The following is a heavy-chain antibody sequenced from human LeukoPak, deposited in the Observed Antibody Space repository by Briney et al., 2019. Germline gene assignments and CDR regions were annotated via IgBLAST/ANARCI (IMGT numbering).Heavy chain of an antibody. D-gene: IGHD4-11*01. Sequence: ASVKVSCKASGGTFSSYAISWVRQAPGQRLEWMGRIIPIFGIANYAQKFQGRVTITADKSTSTAYMELSSLRSEDTAVYYCAREVVTTNRNWFDPWGQGTLVTVSS. CDR1: GGTFSSYA. V-gene: IGHV1-69*04. J-gene: IGHJ5*02. CDR3: AREVVTTNRNWFDP. CDR2: IIPIFGIA.